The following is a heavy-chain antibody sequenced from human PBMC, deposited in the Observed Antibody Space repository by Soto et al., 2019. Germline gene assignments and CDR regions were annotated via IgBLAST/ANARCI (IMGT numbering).Heavy chain of an antibody. CDR1: GFTFSSYA. D-gene: IGHD2-2*01. J-gene: IGHJ4*02. Sequence: GGSLRLSCAASGFTFSSYAMSWVRQAPGKGLEWVSAISGSGGSTYYADSVKGRFTISRDNSKNTLYLQMNSLRAEDTAVYYCEGSTSRREFDYWGQGTLVTVSS. CDR3: EGSTSRREFDY. CDR2: ISGSGGST. V-gene: IGHV3-23*01.